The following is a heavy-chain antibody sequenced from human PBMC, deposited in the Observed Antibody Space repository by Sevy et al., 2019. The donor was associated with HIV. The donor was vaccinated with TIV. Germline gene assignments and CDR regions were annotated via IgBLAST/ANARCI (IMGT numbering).Heavy chain of an antibody. CDR3: ARLNPNPVGVQFLEWLFFDP. CDR1: GGSISSYY. D-gene: IGHD3-3*01. Sequence: SETLSLTCTVSGGSISSYYWSWIRQPPGKGLEWIGYIYYSGSTNYNPSLKSRVSISVDTSKNQFSLKLSSVTAGDTAVYYCARLNPNPVGVQFLEWLFFDPWGQGTLVTVSS. J-gene: IGHJ5*02. V-gene: IGHV4-59*12. CDR2: IYYSGST.